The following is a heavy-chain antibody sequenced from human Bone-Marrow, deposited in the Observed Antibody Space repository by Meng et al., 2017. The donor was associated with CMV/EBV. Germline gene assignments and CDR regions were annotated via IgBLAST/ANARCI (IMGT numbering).Heavy chain of an antibody. CDR1: GFTFSSYA. D-gene: IGHD3-3*01. CDR3: AKDLRIFGVVMNFDY. Sequence: GESLKISCAASGFTFSSYAITWVRQAPGKGLEWVSGISGNGGSTYYADSVKGRFTISRDNSKNTVYVQMNSLRAEDTAVYYCAKDLRIFGVVMNFDYWGQGTLVTVSS. J-gene: IGHJ4*02. CDR2: ISGNGGST. V-gene: IGHV3-23*01.